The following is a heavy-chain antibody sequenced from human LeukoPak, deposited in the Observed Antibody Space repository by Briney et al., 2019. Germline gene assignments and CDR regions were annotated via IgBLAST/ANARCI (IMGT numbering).Heavy chain of an antibody. Sequence: GGSLTLSCAASGFTFSSYWMSWVRQAPGKGLEWVANIKQDGSEKYYVDSVKGRFTISRDNAKNSLYLQMNSLRAEDTAVYYCAREASVRFLEWLLPNWFDPWGQGTLVTVSS. D-gene: IGHD3-3*01. CDR2: IKQDGSEK. CDR1: GFTFSSYW. V-gene: IGHV3-7*01. CDR3: AREASVRFLEWLLPNWFDP. J-gene: IGHJ5*02.